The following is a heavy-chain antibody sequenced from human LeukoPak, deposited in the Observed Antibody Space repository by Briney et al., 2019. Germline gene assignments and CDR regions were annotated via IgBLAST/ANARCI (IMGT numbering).Heavy chain of an antibody. D-gene: IGHD3-22*01. J-gene: IGHJ4*02. Sequence: GGSLRLSCAASGFTFSSYGMPWVRQAPGKGLEWVAVIWYDGSNKYYADSVKGRFTISRDNSKNTLYLQMNSLRAEDTAVYYCARELPRYYYDSSGYWGLPDYWGQGTLVTVSS. CDR2: IWYDGSNK. CDR3: ARELPRYYYDSSGYWGLPDY. CDR1: GFTFSSYG. V-gene: IGHV3-33*01.